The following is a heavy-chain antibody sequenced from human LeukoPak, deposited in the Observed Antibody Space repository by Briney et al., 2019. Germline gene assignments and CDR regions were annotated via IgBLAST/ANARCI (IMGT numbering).Heavy chain of an antibody. CDR1: GGSISSSSYY. J-gene: IGHJ4*02. CDR2: IYYSGST. V-gene: IGHV4-39*07. D-gene: IGHD5-24*01. CDR3: ARVGRRRDAEGYFDY. Sequence: PSETLSLTCTVSGGSISSSSYYWGWIRQPPGKGLEWIGSIYYSGSTNYNPSLKSRVTISVDTSKNQFSLKLSSVTAADTAVYYCARVGRRRDAEGYFDYWGQGTLVTVSS.